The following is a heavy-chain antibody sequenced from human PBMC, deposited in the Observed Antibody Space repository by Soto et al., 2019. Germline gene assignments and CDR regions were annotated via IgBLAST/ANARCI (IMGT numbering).Heavy chain of an antibody. J-gene: IGHJ5*02. V-gene: IGHV5-51*01. D-gene: IGHD2-2*02. CDR2: IYPVDSDT. CDR1: VYSFTTYW. Sequence: PGESLKISCKGSVYSFTTYWIGWVRQMPGKGLEWMGIIYPVDSDTRYSPSFQGQVTISADKSISTAHLQWSSLKASDTAMYYCPRLKAPHSRSAYRLVPWGPGALVTVFS. CDR3: PRLKAPHSRSAYRLVP.